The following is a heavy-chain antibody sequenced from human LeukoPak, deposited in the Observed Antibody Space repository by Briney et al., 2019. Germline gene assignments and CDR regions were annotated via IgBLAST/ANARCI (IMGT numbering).Heavy chain of an antibody. D-gene: IGHD4-23*01. CDR3: AGLRNVGGNPHPFNV. CDR1: GFTFSSYW. V-gene: IGHV3-7*01. J-gene: IGHJ3*01. Sequence: GGSLGLSCAASGFTFSSYWMSWVRQAPGKGLEWVANIKQDGSEKYYVDSVKGRFTISRDNAKNSLYLQMNSLRAEDTAVYYCAGLRNVGGNPHPFNVWGQGTTVTVSS. CDR2: IKQDGSEK.